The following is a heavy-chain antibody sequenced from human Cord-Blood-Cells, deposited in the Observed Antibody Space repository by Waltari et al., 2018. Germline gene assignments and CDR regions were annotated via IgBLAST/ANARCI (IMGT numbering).Heavy chain of an antibody. Sequence: QLQLQESGPGLVKPSETLSLTCTVSGGSISSSSYSWGWIRQPPGKGLEWIGSIYYSGSTYYNPSLKSRVTISVDTSKNQFSLKLSSVTAADTAVYYCAREDVDTAMDAFDIWGQGTMVTVSS. CDR3: AREDVDTAMDAFDI. CDR2: IYYSGST. CDR1: GGSISSSSYS. J-gene: IGHJ3*02. D-gene: IGHD5-18*01. V-gene: IGHV4-39*02.